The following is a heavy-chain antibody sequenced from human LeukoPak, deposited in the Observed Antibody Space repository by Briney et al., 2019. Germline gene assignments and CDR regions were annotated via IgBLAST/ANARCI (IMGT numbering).Heavy chain of an antibody. D-gene: IGHD2-15*01. CDR3: ARGAVVVAATNFDY. Sequence: PGGSLRLSCAASGFTFSSYAMHWVRQAPGKGLEWVAVISYDGSNKYYADSVKGRFTISRDNSKNTLYLQMNSLRAEDTAVYYCARGAVVVAATNFDYWGQGTLVTVSS. CDR1: GFTFSSYA. J-gene: IGHJ4*02. V-gene: IGHV3-30-3*01. CDR2: ISYDGSNK.